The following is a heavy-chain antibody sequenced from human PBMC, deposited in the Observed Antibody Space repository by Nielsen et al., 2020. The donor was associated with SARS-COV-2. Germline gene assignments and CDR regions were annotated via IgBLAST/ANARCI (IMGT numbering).Heavy chain of an antibody. CDR1: GGTFSSYG. CDR3: ARGYDMDV. CDR2: MNPNSGNT. Sequence: ASVKVSCKASGGTFSSYGISWVRQATGQGLEWMGWMNPNSGNTGYAQKFQGRVTMTRNTSIGTAYMELSSLRSEDTAVYFCARGYDMDVWGQGTTVTVSS. V-gene: IGHV1-8*02. J-gene: IGHJ6*02.